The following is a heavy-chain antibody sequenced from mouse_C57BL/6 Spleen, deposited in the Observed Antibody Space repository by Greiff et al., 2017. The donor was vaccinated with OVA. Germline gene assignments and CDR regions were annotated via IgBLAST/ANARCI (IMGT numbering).Heavy chain of an antibody. V-gene: IGHV1-82*01. CDR2: IYPGDGDT. CDR3: ASIYYDYGYYFDY. J-gene: IGHJ2*01. Sequence: VKLMESGPELVKPGASVKISCKASGYAFSSSWMNWVKQRPGTGLEWIGRIYPGDGDTNYNGKFKGKATLTADKSSSTAYMQLSSLTSEDSAVYFCASIYYDYGYYFDYWGQGTTLTVSS. CDR1: GYAFSSSW. D-gene: IGHD2-4*01.